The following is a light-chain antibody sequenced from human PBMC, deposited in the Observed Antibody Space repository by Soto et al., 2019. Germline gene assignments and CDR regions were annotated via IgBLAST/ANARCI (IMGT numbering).Light chain of an antibody. CDR1: SGHSSYA. Sequence: QPVLTQSPSASASLGASVKLTCTLSSGHSSYAIAWHQQQPEKGPRYLMKLNSDGSHSKGDGIPDRFSGSSSGAERYLTISSLQHEDEADSSCQTWGTGIPYVFGTGTKVTV. CDR3: QTWGTGIPYV. CDR2: LNSDGSH. J-gene: IGLJ1*01. V-gene: IGLV4-69*01.